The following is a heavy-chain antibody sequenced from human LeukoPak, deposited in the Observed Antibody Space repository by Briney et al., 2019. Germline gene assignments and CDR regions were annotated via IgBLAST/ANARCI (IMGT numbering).Heavy chain of an antibody. J-gene: IGHJ4*02. CDR1: GGSISSSNYY. CDR3: ARLTMVRGVDC. Sequence: PSETLSLTCTVSGGSISSSNYYWGWIRQRPGKGLEWIGSIFYTGSTYSNPSLKSRVTVSVDTSKNQFSLKLNSVTAADTAVYYCARLTMVRGVDCWGQGTLVTVSS. V-gene: IGHV4-39*01. D-gene: IGHD3-10*01. CDR2: IFYTGST.